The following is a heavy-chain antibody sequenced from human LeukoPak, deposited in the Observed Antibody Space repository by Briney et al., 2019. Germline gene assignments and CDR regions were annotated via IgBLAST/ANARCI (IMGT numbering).Heavy chain of an antibody. CDR3: GRWGVKVGMDA. CDR2: INRDGSDK. Sequence: GGSLRLSCEASGFTFGDYWMSWVRQAPGKGLEWVANINRDGSDKPYVDFVKGRFTISRDDGKKSVYLQMNWLRAEDTALYYCGRWGVKVGMDAWGQGTLVVVS. V-gene: IGHV3-7*01. D-gene: IGHD3-10*01. J-gene: IGHJ5*02. CDR1: GFTFGDYW.